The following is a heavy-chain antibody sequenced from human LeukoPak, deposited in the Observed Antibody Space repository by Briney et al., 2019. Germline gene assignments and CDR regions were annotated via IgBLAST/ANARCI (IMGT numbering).Heavy chain of an antibody. D-gene: IGHD1/OR15-1a*01. J-gene: IGHJ5*02. CDR3: ARDHISGTRKGWFDP. CDR2: IDDNGST. V-gene: IGHV4-59*01. CDR1: GGSFSGYY. Sequence: SETLSLTCAVYGGSFSGYYWSWIRQPPGKGLEWIGYIDDNGSTNYNPSLKSRVTISVDTSKNQFSLKLSSVTAADTAVYYCARDHISGTRKGWFDPWGQGTLVTVSS.